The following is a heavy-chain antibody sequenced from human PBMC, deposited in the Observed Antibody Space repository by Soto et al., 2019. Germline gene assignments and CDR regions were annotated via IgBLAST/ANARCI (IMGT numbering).Heavy chain of an antibody. CDR3: ASRTSGWYFDY. CDR1: DYTFTSYG. CDR2: ISAYNGNT. J-gene: IGHJ4*02. V-gene: IGHV1-18*01. Sequence: ASVKVSCKASDYTFTSYGISWVRQAPGQGLEWMGWISAYNGNTNYAQKLQGRVTMTTDTSTSTAYMELRSLRSDDTAVYYCASRTSGWYFDYWGQGTLVTVSS. D-gene: IGHD6-19*01.